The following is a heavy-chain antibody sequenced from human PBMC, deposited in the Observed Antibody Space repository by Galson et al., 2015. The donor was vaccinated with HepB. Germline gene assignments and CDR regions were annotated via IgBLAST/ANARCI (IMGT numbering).Heavy chain of an antibody. D-gene: IGHD3-10*01. CDR2: IKQDGSEK. J-gene: IGHJ6*02. Sequence: SLRLSCAASGFTFSSYWMSWVRQAPGKGLEWVANIKQDGSEKYYVDSVKGRFTISRDNAKNSLYLQMNSLRAEDTAVYYCARVQGGSGSYYNGVYYYGMDVWGQGTTVTVSS. CDR1: GFTFSSYW. CDR3: ARVQGGSGSYYNGVYYYGMDV. V-gene: IGHV3-7*03.